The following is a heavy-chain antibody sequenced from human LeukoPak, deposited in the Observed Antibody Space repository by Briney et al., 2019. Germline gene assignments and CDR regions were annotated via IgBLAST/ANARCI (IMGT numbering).Heavy chain of an antibody. CDR3: ARDTYKYGSSAYYFDY. Sequence: GASVKVSCKASGYTFTSYDINWVRQATGQGLEWMGWMNPNSGNTGYAQKFQGRVTITRNTSISTAYMELSSLRSEDTAVYYCARDTYKYGSSAYYFDYWGQGTLVTVSS. V-gene: IGHV1-8*03. D-gene: IGHD3-10*01. J-gene: IGHJ4*02. CDR1: GYTFTSYD. CDR2: MNPNSGNT.